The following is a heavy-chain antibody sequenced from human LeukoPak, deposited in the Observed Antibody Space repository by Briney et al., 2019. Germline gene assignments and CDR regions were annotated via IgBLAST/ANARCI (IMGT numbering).Heavy chain of an antibody. J-gene: IGHJ4*02. CDR3: ARQADSALYFDY. CDR2: INGDGSGT. Sequence: GGSLRLSCAASGFAFSSYWMHWVRQVPGKGLVWVSRINGDGSGTNYADSVKGRFTISRDNAKNTLYLQMNSLRAEDTAVYYCARQADSALYFDYWGQGTLVTVSS. V-gene: IGHV3-74*01. CDR1: GFAFSSYW.